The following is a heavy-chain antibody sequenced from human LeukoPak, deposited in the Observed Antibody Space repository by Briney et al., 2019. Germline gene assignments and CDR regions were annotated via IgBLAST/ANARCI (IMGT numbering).Heavy chain of an antibody. J-gene: IGHJ4*02. CDR1: GFTFSGSA. CDR2: IRSKANSHAT. CDR3: TRRSGLDYYDSSGYSDY. V-gene: IGHV3-73*01. Sequence: PGGSLRLSCAASGFTFSGSAMHWVRQASGKGLEWVGRIRSKANSHATAYAASVKGRFTISRDDSKNTAYLQMNSLKTEDTAVYYCTRRSGLDYYDSSGYSDYWGQGTLVTVSS. D-gene: IGHD3-22*01.